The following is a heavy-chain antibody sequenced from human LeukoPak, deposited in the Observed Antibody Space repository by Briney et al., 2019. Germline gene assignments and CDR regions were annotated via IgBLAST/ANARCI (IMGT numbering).Heavy chain of an antibody. CDR2: IYSGGST. V-gene: IGHV3-66*02. CDR3: ARDSNYVF. D-gene: IGHD6-13*01. CDR1: GFTVSSTY. J-gene: IGHJ4*02. Sequence: GGSLRLPCAASGFTVSSTYMSWVRQAPGKGLQWVSVIYSGGSTFYSDSVKGRFTISRDNSKNTLSLQMNSLRAEDTAVYYCARDSNYVFWGQGTLVTVSS.